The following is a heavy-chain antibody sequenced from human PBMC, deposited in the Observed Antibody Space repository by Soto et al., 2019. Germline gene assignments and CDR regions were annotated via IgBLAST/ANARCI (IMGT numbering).Heavy chain of an antibody. D-gene: IGHD3-9*01. V-gene: IGHV3-15*01. Sequence: GGSLRLSCAGSGFTFSNAWMSWVRQAPGKGLEWVGRIKSKTDGGTADYAAPVKGRFTISRDDSKNTLYLQMNSLKTEDTAVYYCATEADGHYDVLTGYYKMGYFDYWGQGTLVTVSS. CDR3: ATEADGHYDVLTGYYKMGYFDY. CDR1: GFTFSNAW. CDR2: IKSKTDGGTA. J-gene: IGHJ4*02.